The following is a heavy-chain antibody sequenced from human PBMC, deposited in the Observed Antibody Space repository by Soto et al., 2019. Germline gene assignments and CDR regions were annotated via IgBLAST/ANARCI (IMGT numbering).Heavy chain of an antibody. CDR2: ISSSSSYI. V-gene: IGHV3-21*01. CDR1: GFTFSSYS. D-gene: IGHD2-2*01. J-gene: IGHJ4*02. CDR3: ANIGYCSSTSCYDNLDY. Sequence: GGSLRLSCAASGFTFSSYSMNWVRQAPGKGLEWVSSISSSSSYIYYADSVKGRFTISRDNAKNSLYLQMNSLRAEDTAVYYCANIGYCSSTSCYDNLDYWGQGTLVTVSS.